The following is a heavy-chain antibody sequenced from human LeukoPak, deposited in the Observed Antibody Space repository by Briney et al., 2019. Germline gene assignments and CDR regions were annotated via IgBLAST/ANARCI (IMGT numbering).Heavy chain of an antibody. CDR3: TRRKGGTSSMDD. CDR2: TDYSRNT. Sequence: SDTLSLTCTVSGGSISSGTYYWGWIRQPPGKGLEWIANTDYSRNTYYNPSLKSRVTISVDTSRNEFSLKLSSVTVADTAVYYCTRRKGGTSSMDDWGQGTLVTVSS. J-gene: IGHJ4*02. D-gene: IGHD6-6*01. CDR1: GGSISSGTYY. V-gene: IGHV4-39*01.